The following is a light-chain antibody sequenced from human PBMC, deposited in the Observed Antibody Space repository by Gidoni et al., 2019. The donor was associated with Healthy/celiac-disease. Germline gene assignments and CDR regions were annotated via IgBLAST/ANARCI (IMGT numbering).Light chain of an antibody. CDR2: YAS. V-gene: IGKV6-21*02. J-gene: IGKJ1*01. CDR1: QSIGSS. Sequence: EIVLNKSTDFQSVTPKEKVTITCRASQSIGSSLHWYQQKPDQSPKLLIKYASHSISGVPSRFSGSGSGTDFTLTIHSLEAEDAATYYCHQSSSLPQWTFGQGTKVEIK. CDR3: HQSSSLPQWT.